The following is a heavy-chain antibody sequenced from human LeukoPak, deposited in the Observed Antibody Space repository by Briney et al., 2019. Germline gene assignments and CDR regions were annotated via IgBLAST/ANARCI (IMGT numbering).Heavy chain of an antibody. V-gene: IGHV1-69*06. CDR1: GGTFSSYA. J-gene: IGHJ3*02. D-gene: IGHD1/OR15-1a*01. Sequence: ASVKVSCKASGGTFSSYAISWVRQAPGQGLEWMGGIIPIFGTANYAQKFQGRVTITADKSTSTAYMELSSLRSEDTAVYYCARVEQRGPDRAFDIWGQGTMVTVSS. CDR3: ARVEQRGPDRAFDI. CDR2: IIPIFGTA.